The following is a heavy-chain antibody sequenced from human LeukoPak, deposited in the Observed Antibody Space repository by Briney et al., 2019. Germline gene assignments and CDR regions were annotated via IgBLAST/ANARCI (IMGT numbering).Heavy chain of an antibody. Sequence: PGGSLRLSCAASGFTFSSYAMSWVRQAPGKGLEWVSAISGSGGSTYYADSVKGRFTISRDNSKNTLYLQMNSLKTEDTAVYYCTTDGIQLWPWDYWGQGTLVTVSS. D-gene: IGHD5-18*01. V-gene: IGHV3-23*01. CDR1: GFTFSSYA. J-gene: IGHJ4*02. CDR3: TTDGIQLWPWDY. CDR2: ISGSGGST.